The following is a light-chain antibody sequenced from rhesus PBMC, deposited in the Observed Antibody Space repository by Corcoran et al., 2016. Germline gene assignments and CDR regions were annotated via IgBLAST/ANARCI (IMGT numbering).Light chain of an antibody. Sequence: EIVMTQSPATLSLSPGERATLSCRASQSVSSNLAWYQQNPGQAPRLLIYDASNRATGIPDRFSGSGSGTDVTLTISSVEPEDVGVYYCQQESNWPLTFGGGTKVEIK. CDR3: QQESNWPLT. CDR1: QSVSSN. CDR2: DAS. V-gene: IGKV3-35*01. J-gene: IGKJ4*01.